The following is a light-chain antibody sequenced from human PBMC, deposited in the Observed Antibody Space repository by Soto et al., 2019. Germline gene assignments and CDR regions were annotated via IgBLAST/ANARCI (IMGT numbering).Light chain of an antibody. CDR2: EVS. CDR3: SSYSRTNTIV. V-gene: IGLV2-14*01. J-gene: IGLJ3*02. CDR1: SSDVGGYNF. Sequence: QSVLTQPASMSGSPGQSITISCTGTSSDVGGYNFVSWFQQHPGKAPKLMIYEVSDRPSGVSSRFSGSKSGNTASLSISGLQAEDEADYYCSSYSRTNTIVFGGGTKVTVL.